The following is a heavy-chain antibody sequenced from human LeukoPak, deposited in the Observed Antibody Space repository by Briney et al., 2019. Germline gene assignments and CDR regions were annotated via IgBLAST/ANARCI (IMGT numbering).Heavy chain of an antibody. V-gene: IGHV3-33*01. J-gene: IGHJ3*02. CDR1: GFTFSSHG. CDR3: ARMTGSAFDI. Sequence: GGSLRLSCAASGFTFSSHGMLWVRQAPGKGLEWVALIWFDGSNKYYADSVKGRFTISRDNSKNTLNLQMSSLRAEDTAVYYCARMTGSAFDIWGQGTMVTVSS. D-gene: IGHD1-26*01. CDR2: IWFDGSNK.